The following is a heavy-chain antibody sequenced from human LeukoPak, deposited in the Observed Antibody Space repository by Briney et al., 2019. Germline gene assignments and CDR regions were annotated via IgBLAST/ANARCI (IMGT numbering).Heavy chain of an antibody. CDR1: GFTFSSFG. V-gene: IGHV3-48*02. Sequence: GGSLRLSCAASGFTFSSFGMNWVRQAPGKGLEWISYISYSSSLTYYADSVKGRFTISRDNAKNSLSLQLNSLRDEDTAVYFCAKVIRGGYGMDVWGQGTMVTVSS. J-gene: IGHJ6*02. CDR2: ISYSSSLT. D-gene: IGHD3-10*01. CDR3: AKVIRGGYGMDV.